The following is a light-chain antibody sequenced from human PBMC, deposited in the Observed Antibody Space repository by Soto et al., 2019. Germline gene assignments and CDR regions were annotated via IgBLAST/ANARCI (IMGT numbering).Light chain of an antibody. V-gene: IGLV8-61*01. CDR3: MLFLGRGAWV. J-gene: IGLJ3*02. CDR2: TTD. CDR1: SGSVSTSYY. Sequence: QAVVTQEPSFSVSPGGTVTLTCGLSSGSVSTSYYPSWYQQTPGLPPRTLIYTTDTHSSGVPDRFSGSILGNKAALTITGAQAVDESHYYCMLFLGRGAWVFGGGTKLTVL.